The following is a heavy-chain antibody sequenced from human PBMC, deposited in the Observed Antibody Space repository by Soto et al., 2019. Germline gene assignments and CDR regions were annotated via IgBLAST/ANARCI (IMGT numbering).Heavy chain of an antibody. CDR3: AGVRQQLDKSFDS. D-gene: IGHD6-13*01. V-gene: IGHV4-59*08. J-gene: IGHJ4*02. CDR1: GGSISSYY. Sequence: SETLSLTCTVSGGSISSYYWGWIRQPPGKGLEWIGHIYYTGSTNYNPSLKSRVTISVDTSKNQFSLKLSSVTAADTAVFYCAGVRQQLDKSFDSWGQGTLVTVSS. CDR2: IYYTGST.